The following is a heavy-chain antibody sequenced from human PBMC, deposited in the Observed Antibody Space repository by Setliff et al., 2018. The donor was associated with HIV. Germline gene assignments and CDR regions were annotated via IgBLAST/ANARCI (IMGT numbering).Heavy chain of an antibody. CDR1: GFTFDSYV. J-gene: IGHJ4*02. CDR2: ISSSSGTI. V-gene: IGHV3-48*01. CDR3: AREELVGGFDY. D-gene: IGHD6-13*01. Sequence: PGGSLRLSCAATGFTFDSYVLHWVRQAPAKGLEWVSSISSSSGTIYYADSVKDRFTISRDNAKNSLYLQMNSLRAEDTAVYYCAREELVGGFDYWGQGTLVTVSS.